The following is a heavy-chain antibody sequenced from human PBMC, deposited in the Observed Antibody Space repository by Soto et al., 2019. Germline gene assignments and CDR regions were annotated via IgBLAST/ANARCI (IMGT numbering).Heavy chain of an antibody. CDR1: EFSFDDYA. D-gene: IGHD6-13*01. V-gene: IGHV3-23*01. CDR3: AKASVWYPYFDS. J-gene: IGHJ4*02. CDR2: ITYTGVST. Sequence: PVGSLRLSCAASEFSFDDYAMSWVRQAPGKGLEWVSSITYTGVSTYYVDSVKGRFTISRDNSKDTLYLQMNSLRAEDTAIYYCAKASVWYPYFDSWGQGTLVTVSS.